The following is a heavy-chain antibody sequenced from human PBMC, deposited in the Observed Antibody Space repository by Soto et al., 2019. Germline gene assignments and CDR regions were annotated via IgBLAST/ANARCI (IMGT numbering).Heavy chain of an antibody. V-gene: IGHV4-31*03. CDR2: IYHSGRT. CDR1: GASISNGYYS. CDR3: ARWVEVSLDYFDS. J-gene: IGHJ4*02. D-gene: IGHD2-15*01. Sequence: PSETLSLTCPVSGASISNGYYSWSWVRQNPGKGMEWIWPIYHSGRTYYNPSLMSRVTISVDTSKNQFFLNLSSVTSADTAVYYCARWVEVSLDYFDSWGQGTPVTVS.